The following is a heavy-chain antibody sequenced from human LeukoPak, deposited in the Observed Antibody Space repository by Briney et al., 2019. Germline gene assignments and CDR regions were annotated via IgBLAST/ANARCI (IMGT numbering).Heavy chain of an antibody. V-gene: IGHV1-69*05. J-gene: IGHJ4*02. D-gene: IGHD6-19*01. CDR1: GGTLSSYA. CDR2: IIPIFGTA. Sequence: SVKVSCKASGGTLSSYAISWVRQAPGQRLEWMGRIIPIFGTANYAQKFQGRVTITTDESTSTAYMELSSLRSEDTAVYYCARDSGGEQWLVPFDYWGQGTLVTVSS. CDR3: ARDSGGEQWLVPFDY.